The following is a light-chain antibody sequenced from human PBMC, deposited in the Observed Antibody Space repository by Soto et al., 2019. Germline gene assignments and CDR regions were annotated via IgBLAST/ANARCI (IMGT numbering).Light chain of an antibody. CDR3: SSFTSINTWG. CDR2: EVS. Sequence: QSALTQPASVSGSPGQSITISCTGTSSDVGGYNYVSWYQQHPGKAPKLMIYEVSNRPSGVSNRFSGSKSGNTASLAISGLQTEGEADYYCSSFTSINTWGFGGGTKLTVL. CDR1: SSDVGGYNY. J-gene: IGLJ3*02. V-gene: IGLV2-14*01.